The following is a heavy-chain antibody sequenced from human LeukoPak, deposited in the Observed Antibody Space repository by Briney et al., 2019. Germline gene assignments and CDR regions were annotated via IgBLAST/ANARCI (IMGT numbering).Heavy chain of an antibody. CDR2: ISGSGDRT. CDR1: GFTFSSYA. Sequence: GGSLRLSCAASGFTFSSYAMNWVRQAPGKGLGWVSGISGSGDRTYYADSVKGRFTISRDNSKNTLYLEMNSLRAEDTAVYHCAKDPRDSSSWYFDYWGQGTLATVSS. CDR3: AKDPRDSSSWYFDY. J-gene: IGHJ4*02. V-gene: IGHV3-23*01. D-gene: IGHD6-13*01.